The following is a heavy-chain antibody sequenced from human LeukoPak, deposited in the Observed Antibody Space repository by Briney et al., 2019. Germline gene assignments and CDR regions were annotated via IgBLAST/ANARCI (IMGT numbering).Heavy chain of an antibody. D-gene: IGHD3-9*01. CDR1: GYTFSGYY. Sequence: ASVKVSCKASGYTFSGYYMHWGRQAPGQGLEWMGWINPNSGGTNYAQKFQGRVTMTRDTSISAAYMELSRLRSDDTAVYYCARSSRYDIWTGYPYWGQGTLVTVSP. CDR3: ARSSRYDIWTGYPY. J-gene: IGHJ4*02. CDR2: INPNSGGT. V-gene: IGHV1-2*02.